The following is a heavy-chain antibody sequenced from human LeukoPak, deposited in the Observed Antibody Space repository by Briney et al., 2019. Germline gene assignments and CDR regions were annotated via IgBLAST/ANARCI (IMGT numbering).Heavy chain of an antibody. V-gene: IGHV1-69*04. CDR3: ARDQAELRYFDWLLHPFYYGMDV. Sequence: RASVKVSCKASGGTFSGYAISWVRQAPGQGLEWKGRVIPILGIANYAQKFQGRVTITADKSTSTAYMELSSLRSEDTAVYYCARDQAELRYFDWLLHPFYYGMDVWGQGTTVTVSS. CDR2: VIPILGIA. J-gene: IGHJ6*02. D-gene: IGHD3-9*01. CDR1: GGTFSGYA.